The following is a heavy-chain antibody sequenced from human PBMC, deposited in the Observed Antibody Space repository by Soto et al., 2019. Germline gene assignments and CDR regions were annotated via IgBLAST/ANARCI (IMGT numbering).Heavy chain of an antibody. V-gene: IGHV4-31*03. CDR1: GGSISSGGYY. J-gene: IGHJ4*02. D-gene: IGHD5-18*01. Sequence: QVQLQESGPGLVKPSQTLSLTCTVSGGSISSGGYYWSWIRQHPGKGLEWIGYIYYSGSTYYNPPLKSRVTISVDTSKNQFSLKLSSVTAADTAVYYCARTSDTAMVPLGNYWGQGTLVTVSS. CDR2: IYYSGST. CDR3: ARTSDTAMVPLGNY.